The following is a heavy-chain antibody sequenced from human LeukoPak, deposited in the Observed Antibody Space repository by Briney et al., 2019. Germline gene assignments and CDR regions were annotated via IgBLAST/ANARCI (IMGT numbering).Heavy chain of an antibody. Sequence: ASVKVSCKVSGYTLTELSMHWVRQATGQGLEWMGWMNPNSGNTGYAQKFQGRVTMTRNTSISTAYMELSSLRSEDTAVYYCARARIAVATFDPWGQGTLVTVSS. CDR3: ARARIAVATFDP. CDR1: GYTLTELS. D-gene: IGHD6-19*01. V-gene: IGHV1-8*01. J-gene: IGHJ5*02. CDR2: MNPNSGNT.